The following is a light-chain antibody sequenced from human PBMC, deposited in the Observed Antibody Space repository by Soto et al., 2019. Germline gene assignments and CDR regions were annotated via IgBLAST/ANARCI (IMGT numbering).Light chain of an antibody. J-gene: IGKJ1*01. V-gene: IGKV3-11*01. Sequence: EIVLTQARGTGGLTPRPRATLSCRASQSVDNYLDWYQQKPGQAPRLLIYESSNRATGIPARFSGSGSGTDFSLTISSLEPEDFAVYYCQQRSTWPQTFGQGTKVDIK. CDR2: ESS. CDR3: QQRSTWPQT. CDR1: QSVDNY.